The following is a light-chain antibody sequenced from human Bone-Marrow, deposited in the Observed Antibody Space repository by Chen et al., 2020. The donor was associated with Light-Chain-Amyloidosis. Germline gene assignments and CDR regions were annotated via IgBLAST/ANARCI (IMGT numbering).Light chain of an antibody. CDR3: QQRSNWPIT. J-gene: IGKJ5*01. CDR2: YAS. V-gene: IGKV3-11*01. CDR1: QCVSSY. Sequence: EIVLTQSPSTLSLSPGERATLSCRASQCVSSYLAWYQQKPCQAPRLLIYYASNRPTGIPARFSGSRSGPGFTLTFSSLEPEDFAVYYCQQRSNWPITVGQGTRLEIK.